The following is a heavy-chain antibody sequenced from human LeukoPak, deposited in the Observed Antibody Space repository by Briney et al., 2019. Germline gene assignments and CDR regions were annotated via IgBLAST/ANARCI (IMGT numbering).Heavy chain of an antibody. CDR1: GFTFSSYS. V-gene: IGHV3-21*01. CDR2: ISSSSSYI. J-gene: IGHJ3*02. D-gene: IGHD3-10*01. Sequence: PGGSLRLSCAASGFTFSSYSMNWVRQAPGKGLEWVSSISSSSSYIYYADSVKGRFTISRDNAKNSLYLQMNSLRAEDTAVYYCARDRGDWGRAFDIWGQGTMVTVSS. CDR3: ARDRGDWGRAFDI.